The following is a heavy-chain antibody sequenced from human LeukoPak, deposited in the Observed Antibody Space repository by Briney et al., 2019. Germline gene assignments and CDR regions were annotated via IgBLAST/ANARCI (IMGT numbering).Heavy chain of an antibody. D-gene: IGHD1-26*01. Sequence: SVKVSCKASGGTFSSYAISWVRQAPGQGLEWMGRIIPILGIANYAQKFQGRVTITADKSTSTAYMELSSLRSEDTAVYYYARGVPQWELPSDYWGQGTLVTVSS. V-gene: IGHV1-69*04. J-gene: IGHJ4*02. CDR2: IIPILGIA. CDR3: ARGVPQWELPSDY. CDR1: GGTFSSYA.